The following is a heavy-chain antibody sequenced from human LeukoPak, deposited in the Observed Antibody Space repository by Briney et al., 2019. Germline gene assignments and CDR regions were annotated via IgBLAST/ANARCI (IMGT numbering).Heavy chain of an antibody. Sequence: ASVKVSCKASGYTFTGYYMHWVRQAPGQGLEWMGWINPNSGGTNYAQKFQGRVTMTRDTSISTAYMELSRLRSDDTAVYYCARAVSRNGYNYYFDYWGQGTLVTVSS. CDR1: GYTFTGYY. CDR3: ARAVSRNGYNYYFDY. V-gene: IGHV1-2*02. CDR2: INPNSGGT. J-gene: IGHJ4*02. D-gene: IGHD5-12*01.